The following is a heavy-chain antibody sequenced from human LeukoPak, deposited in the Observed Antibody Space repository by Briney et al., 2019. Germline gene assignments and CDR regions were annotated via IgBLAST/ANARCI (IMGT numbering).Heavy chain of an antibody. CDR1: GFDLSTYE. CDR2: ITISGHTK. Sequence: GGSLRLSCAASGFDLSTYEMNWVRQAPGKGLEWIADITISGHTKNYADSVKGRFTISRDNARTSLYLQMNSLRVEDTGVYYCARGDPHADLWGHGTLVTVSS. J-gene: IGHJ5*02. V-gene: IGHV3-48*03. CDR3: ARGDPHADL.